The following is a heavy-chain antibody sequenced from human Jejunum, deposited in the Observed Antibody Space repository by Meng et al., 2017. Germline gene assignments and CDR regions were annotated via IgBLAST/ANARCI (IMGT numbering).Heavy chain of an antibody. V-gene: IGHV7-4-1*02. D-gene: IGHD6-6*01. Sequence: QVQLVQSGSALKKPGASVKVSCKASGYSFTNNAINWVRQAPGQGLEWMGWINTNTCNPTYSQGVTVRFVVSLDTSVSTAYLQISNLKAEDTAVFYWAIANVPRPYDSWGQGTLVTVSS. J-gene: IGHJ4*02. CDR2: INTNTCNP. CDR3: AIANVPRPYDS. CDR1: GYSFTNNA.